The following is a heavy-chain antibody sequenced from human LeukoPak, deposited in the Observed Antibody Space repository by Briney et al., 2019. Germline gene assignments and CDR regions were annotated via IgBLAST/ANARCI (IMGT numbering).Heavy chain of an antibody. CDR2: ISSSSSYI. CDR1: GFTFSSYS. V-gene: IGHV3-21*01. D-gene: IGHD1-1*01. Sequence: GGSLRLSCAASGFTFSSYSMNWVRQAPGRGLEWVSSISSSSSYIYYADSVKGRFTISRDNAKNSLYLQMNSLRAEDTAVYYCAREEGQLEPYSLFMDVWGKGTTVTVSS. CDR3: AREEGQLEPYSLFMDV. J-gene: IGHJ6*03.